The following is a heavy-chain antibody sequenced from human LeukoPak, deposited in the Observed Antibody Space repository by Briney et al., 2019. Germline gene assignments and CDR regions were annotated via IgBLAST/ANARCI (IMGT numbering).Heavy chain of an antibody. Sequence: RLGGSLRLSCAASGFTVSSNYMSWVRQAPGKGLEWVSVIYSGGSTYYADSVKGRFTISRDNSKNTLYLQMNSLRAEDTAVYYCARCQYQLLSGYFYYYMDVWGKGTTVTVSS. D-gene: IGHD2-2*01. CDR3: ARCQYQLLSGYFYYYMDV. V-gene: IGHV3-66*01. J-gene: IGHJ6*03. CDR2: IYSGGST. CDR1: GFTVSSNY.